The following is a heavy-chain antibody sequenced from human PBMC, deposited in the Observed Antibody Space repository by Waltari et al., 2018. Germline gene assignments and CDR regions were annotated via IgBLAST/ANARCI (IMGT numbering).Heavy chain of an antibody. Sequence: EVQLLESGGGLVQPGGSLRLSCAASGFTVSSYAMSWVRQAPGKGLEWVSAISGSGGSTYYADSVKARFTISRDKSKNTLYLQMNSPSAEDTAVYYCAKVTARITIFGVVNNPVKGMDVWGQGTTVTVSS. D-gene: IGHD3-3*01. CDR3: AKVTARITIFGVVNNPVKGMDV. J-gene: IGHJ6*02. CDR2: ISGSGGST. CDR1: GFTVSSYA. V-gene: IGHV3-23*01.